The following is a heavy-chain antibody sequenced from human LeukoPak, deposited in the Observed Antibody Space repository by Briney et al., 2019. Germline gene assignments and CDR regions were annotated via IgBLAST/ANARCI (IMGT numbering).Heavy chain of an antibody. V-gene: IGHV1-69*05. J-gene: IGHJ4*02. Sequence: SVKVSCKASGGTFSSYAISWVRQAPGQGLGWMGRIIPIFGTANYAQKFQGRVTITTDESTSTAYMELSSLRSEDTAVYYCAEGWSSSSSFDYWGQGTLVTVSS. CDR2: IIPIFGTA. CDR3: AEGWSSSSSFDY. CDR1: GGTFSSYA. D-gene: IGHD6-6*01.